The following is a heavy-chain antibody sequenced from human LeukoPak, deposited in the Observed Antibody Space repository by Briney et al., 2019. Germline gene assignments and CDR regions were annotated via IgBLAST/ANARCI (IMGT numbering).Heavy chain of an antibody. CDR3: AGRHCSGGGCYFAGADPFDY. V-gene: IGHV3-21*04. CDR1: GFTFSSYS. D-gene: IGHD2-15*01. J-gene: IGHJ4*02. CDR2: ISSSSSYI. Sequence: PGGSLRLSCAASGFTFSSYSMNWVRQAPGKGLEWVSSISSSSSYIYYADSVKGRFTISRDNAKNSLYLQMDSLRPEDTAVYYCAGRHCSGGGCYFAGADPFDYWGQGTLVTVSS.